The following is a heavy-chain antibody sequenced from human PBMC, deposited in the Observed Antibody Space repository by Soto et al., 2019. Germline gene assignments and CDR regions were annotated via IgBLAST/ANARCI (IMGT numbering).Heavy chain of an antibody. CDR3: EKSGSGRYEPDY. V-gene: IGHV3-30*18. CDR1: GFTFSSYG. J-gene: IGHJ4*02. Sequence: GGSLRLSCAASGFTFSSYGMHWVRQAPGKGLEWVAVISYDGSNKYYADSVKGRFTISRDNSKNTLYLQMNSLRAEDTAVYYCEKSGSGRYEPDYWGQGTLVTVSS. CDR2: ISYDGSNK. D-gene: IGHD1-26*01.